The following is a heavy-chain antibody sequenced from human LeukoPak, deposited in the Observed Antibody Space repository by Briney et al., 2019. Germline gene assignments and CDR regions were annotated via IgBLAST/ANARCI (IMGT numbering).Heavy chain of an antibody. V-gene: IGHV4-59*01. D-gene: IGHD3-10*01. CDR1: GGSISSYY. CDR3: ARSYGDGLLWFGELSWFDP. CDR2: IYYSGST. J-gene: IGHJ5*02. Sequence: SETLSLTCTVSGGSISSYYWSWIRQLPGKGLEWIGYIYYSGSTNYNPSLKSRVTISVDTPKNQFSLKLSSVTAADTAVYYCARSYGDGLLWFGELSWFDPWGQGTLVTVSS.